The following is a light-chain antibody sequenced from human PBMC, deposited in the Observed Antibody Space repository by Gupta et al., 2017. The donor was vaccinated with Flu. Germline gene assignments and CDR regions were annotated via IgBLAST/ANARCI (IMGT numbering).Light chain of an antibody. Sequence: QIRLSPSTLSASVGDRVTITCRASQSISTWLAWYQQKPGKAPKLLIYKASILESGVPSRFSGSGSGTEFTLTISSLQPDDFATYHCQQYNTYSTFGQGTKVEFK. CDR2: KAS. CDR3: QQYNTYST. J-gene: IGKJ1*01. V-gene: IGKV1-5*03. CDR1: QSISTW.